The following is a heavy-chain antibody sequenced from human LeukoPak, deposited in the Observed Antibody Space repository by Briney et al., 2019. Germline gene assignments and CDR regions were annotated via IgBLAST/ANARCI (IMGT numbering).Heavy chain of an antibody. D-gene: IGHD3-22*01. V-gene: IGHV3-48*03. CDR2: ITSSGSTK. CDR3: ARENYYESTSKFDY. CDR1: GFTFSSYE. Sequence: GGSLRLSCAASGFTFSSYEMNWVRQAPGKGLEWVSYITSSGSTKYYGDSVKGRFTISRDNAKNSLYLQMNSLRAEDTAVYYCARENYYESTSKFDYWGQGTLVTVSS. J-gene: IGHJ4*02.